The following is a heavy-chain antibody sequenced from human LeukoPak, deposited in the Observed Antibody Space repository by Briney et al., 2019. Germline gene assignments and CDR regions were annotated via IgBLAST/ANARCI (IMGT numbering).Heavy chain of an antibody. Sequence: ASLKVSCKASGYTFAGYYMHWVRQAPGQGLEWMGWISPNSGGTNYAQKFQGRVTMTRDTSISTAYMELSRLRSDDTAVYYCARDLMVGAADGDFWGQGTLVTVSS. CDR1: GYTFAGYY. CDR3: ARDLMVGAADGDF. J-gene: IGHJ4*02. V-gene: IGHV1-2*02. CDR2: ISPNSGGT. D-gene: IGHD2-15*01.